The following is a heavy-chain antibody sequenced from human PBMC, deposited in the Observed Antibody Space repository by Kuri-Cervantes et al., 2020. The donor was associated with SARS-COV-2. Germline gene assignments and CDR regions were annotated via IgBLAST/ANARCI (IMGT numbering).Heavy chain of an antibody. Sequence: SETLSLTCTVSGGSISSSSYYWGWIRQPPGKGLEWIGSIYYGGSTYYNPSLKSRVTISVDTSKNQFSLKLSSGTAADTAVYYCARVGDYYGSGSVDYWGQGTLVTVSS. J-gene: IGHJ4*02. D-gene: IGHD3-10*01. CDR3: ARVGDYYGSGSVDY. V-gene: IGHV4-39*01. CDR1: GGSISSSSYY. CDR2: IYYGGST.